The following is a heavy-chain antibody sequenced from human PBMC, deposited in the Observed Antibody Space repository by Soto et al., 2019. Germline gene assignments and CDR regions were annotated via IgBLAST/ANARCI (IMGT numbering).Heavy chain of an antibody. V-gene: IGHV1-18*01. J-gene: IGHJ6*02. Sequence: ASVKVSCKASGYTFTSYGISWVRQAPGQGLEWMGWISAYNGNTNYAQRLQGRVTMTTDTSTGTAYMELRSLRSDDTAVYYCARSMTTVTTYYYGMDVWGQGTTVTVSS. CDR3: ARSMTTVTTYYYGMDV. D-gene: IGHD4-17*01. CDR1: GYTFTSYG. CDR2: ISAYNGNT.